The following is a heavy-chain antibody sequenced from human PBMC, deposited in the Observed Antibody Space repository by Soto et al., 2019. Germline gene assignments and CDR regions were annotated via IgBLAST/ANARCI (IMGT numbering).Heavy chain of an antibody. Sequence: VGSLRLSCAASGFTLSGYAMDWVRQAPGKGLEYVSGISSNGVGTYYASSVQGRFTISRDNSKNTVYLQMGSLRPEDMAVYYCARRARPDFYYMDVWGKGTTVTVSS. CDR3: ARRARPDFYYMDV. V-gene: IGHV3-64*01. CDR2: ISSNGVGT. J-gene: IGHJ6*03. D-gene: IGHD6-6*01. CDR1: GFTLSGYA.